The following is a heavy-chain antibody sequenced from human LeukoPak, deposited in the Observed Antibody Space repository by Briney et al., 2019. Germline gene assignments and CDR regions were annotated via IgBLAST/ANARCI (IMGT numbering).Heavy chain of an antibody. CDR3: AKAAGASTTGAYFDY. CDR1: GFTFDDYA. D-gene: IGHD1-14*01. CDR2: ISCNSGSI. J-gene: IGHJ4*02. V-gene: IGHV3-9*03. Sequence: GGSLRLSCAASGFTFDDYAMHCVRQAPGKGLEWGSGISCNSGSIVYADSVKGRFTISRDNSKNSLYLQMNGLRAEDMALYYCAKAAGASTTGAYFDYWGQGTLVTVSS.